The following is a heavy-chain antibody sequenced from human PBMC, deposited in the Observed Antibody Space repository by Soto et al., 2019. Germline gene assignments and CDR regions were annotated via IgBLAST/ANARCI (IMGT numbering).Heavy chain of an antibody. CDR3: ARARCSGGSCYEGLDY. CDR2: ISSSSSYI. V-gene: IGHV3-21*01. D-gene: IGHD2-15*01. CDR1: GFTFSSYS. Sequence: EVQLVESGGGLVKPGGSLRLSCAASGFTFSSYSMNWVRQAPGKGLEWVSSISSSSSYIYYADSVKGRFTISRDNAKNSLYLQMNSLRAEDTAVYYCARARCSGGSCYEGLDYLGQGTLVTVSS. J-gene: IGHJ4*02.